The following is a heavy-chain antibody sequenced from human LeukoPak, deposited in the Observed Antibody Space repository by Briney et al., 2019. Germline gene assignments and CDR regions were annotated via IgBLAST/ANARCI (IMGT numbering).Heavy chain of an antibody. CDR2: ISSSGSTI. J-gene: IGHJ4*02. CDR3: ARDRGDPTVY. D-gene: IGHD3-10*01. V-gene: IGHV3-48*03. Sequence: PGGSLRLSCAASGFTFSSYEMNWVRQAPGKGLEWVSYISSSGSTIYYADSVKGRFTISRDNAKNSLYLQMNSLRAEDTAVYYCARDRGDPTVYWGQGTLVTVSS. CDR1: GFTFSSYE.